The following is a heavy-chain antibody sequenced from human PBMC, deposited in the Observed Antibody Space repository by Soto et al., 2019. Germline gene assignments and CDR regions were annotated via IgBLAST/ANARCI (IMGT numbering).Heavy chain of an antibody. D-gene: IGHD7-27*01. CDR3: AKDGVNWGWGGHGMDV. J-gene: IGHJ6*02. CDR1: GFTFSTYA. V-gene: IGHV3-23*01. CDR2: ISGSGDST. Sequence: GGSLTLSCAASGFTFSTYAMTWVRQAPGGGLEWVSSISGSGDSTYYADSVKGQFTITRDNSKYTMYLQMDSLRAEDTAVYYCAKDGVNWGWGGHGMDVWGQGTTVTVSS.